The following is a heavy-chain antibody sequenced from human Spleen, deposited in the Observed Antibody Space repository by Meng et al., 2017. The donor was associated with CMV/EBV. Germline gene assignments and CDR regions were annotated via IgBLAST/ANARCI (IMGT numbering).Heavy chain of an antibody. V-gene: IGHV3-15*01. CDR3: TKTGNYWLGGMDV. D-gene: IGHD3-9*01. J-gene: IGHJ6*02. CDR1: GFTFSSYA. Sequence: GGSLRLSCAASGFTFSSYAMHWVRQAPGKGLEWVGRIKSKTDGGTTDYGAPVKGRFTISRDNSKNTLYLQMNSLKTEDTAVYYCTKTGNYWLGGMDVWGQGTTVTVSS. CDR2: IKSKTDGGTT.